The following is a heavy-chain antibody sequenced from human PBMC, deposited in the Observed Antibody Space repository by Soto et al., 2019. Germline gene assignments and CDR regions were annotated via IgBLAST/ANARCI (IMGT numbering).Heavy chain of an antibody. CDR1: GGSISSSYW. V-gene: IGHV4-4*02. CDR3: ARVSGSYYYGMDV. Sequence: QVQLQESGPGLVKPSGTLSLTCAVSGGSISSSYWWSWVRQPPGKGLEWIGEIYHSGSTNYNTSLKSRVTISVDKSKNQFSLQVTSVTAADTAVYYCARVSGSYYYGMDVWGQGTTVTVSS. CDR2: IYHSGST. J-gene: IGHJ6*02.